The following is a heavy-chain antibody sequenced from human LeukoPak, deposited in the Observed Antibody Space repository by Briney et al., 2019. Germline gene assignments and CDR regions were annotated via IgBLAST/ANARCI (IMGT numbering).Heavy chain of an antibody. CDR3: ARLTMFRGVIYGTDWHSDL. Sequence: PSETLSLTGTVSGGSISSYYWSWIRQPPGKGLEWIGYIFYSGSTNYNPSLRSRVTISLDTSKNQFSLKLSSVTAADTAVYYCARLTMFRGVIYGTDWHSDLWGRGTLVTVSS. CDR2: IFYSGST. CDR1: GGSISSYY. V-gene: IGHV4-59*12. D-gene: IGHD3-10*01. J-gene: IGHJ2*01.